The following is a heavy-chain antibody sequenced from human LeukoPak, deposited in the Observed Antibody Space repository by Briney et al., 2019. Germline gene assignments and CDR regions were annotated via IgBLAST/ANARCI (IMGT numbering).Heavy chain of an antibody. J-gene: IGHJ4*02. D-gene: IGHD2-15*01. CDR3: ARSGVGYCSGGSCYSFDY. CDR1: GFTFSSYG. Sequence: GGSLRLSCVASGFTFSSYGMHWVRQDPGKGLEWVAFIGHDGSNKYYADSVKGRFTISRDNSKNSLYLQMNSLRAEDTAVYYCARSGVGYCSGGSCYSFDYWGQGTLVTVSS. V-gene: IGHV3-30*02. CDR2: IGHDGSNK.